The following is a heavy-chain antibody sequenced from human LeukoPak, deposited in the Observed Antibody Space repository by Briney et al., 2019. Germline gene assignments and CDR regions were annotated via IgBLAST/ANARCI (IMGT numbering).Heavy chain of an antibody. V-gene: IGHV3-43D*03. D-gene: IGHD3-9*01. CDR1: GFTFDDYA. J-gene: IGHJ4*02. CDR3: AKDPRLRYFDWLPQDY. Sequence: ETGGSLRLSCAASGFTFDDYAMHWVRQAPGKGLEWVSLISWDGGSTYYADSVKGRFTISRDNSKNSLYLQMNSLRAEDTALYYCAKDPRLRYFDWLPQDYWGQGTLVTVSS. CDR2: ISWDGGST.